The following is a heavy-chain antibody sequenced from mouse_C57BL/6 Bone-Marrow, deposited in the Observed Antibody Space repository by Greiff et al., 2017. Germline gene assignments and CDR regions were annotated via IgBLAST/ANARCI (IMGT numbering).Heavy chain of an antibody. J-gene: IGHJ4*01. Sequence: VKLMESGPGLVQPSQSLSITCTVSGFSLTSYGVHWVRQSPGKGLEWLGVIWSGGSTDYNAAFISRLSISKDNSKSQVFFKMNSLQADDTAIYYCARYYEQDYYAMDYWGQGTSVTVSS. V-gene: IGHV2-2*01. D-gene: IGHD2-4*01. CDR1: GFSLTSYG. CDR2: IWSGGST. CDR3: ARYYEQDYYAMDY.